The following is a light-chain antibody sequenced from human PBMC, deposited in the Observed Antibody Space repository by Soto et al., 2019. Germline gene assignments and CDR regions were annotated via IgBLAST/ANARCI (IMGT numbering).Light chain of an antibody. Sequence: DIPKTQSPSTLSASIGDRLTITCRASESVKSWLAWYQQKAGKAPKFLIYKASTLESGVPSRFSGSGSGTEFTLTISSLQPDDFATYYCQQYNTYPWTFGQGTKVDI. CDR1: ESVKSW. V-gene: IGKV1-5*03. CDR3: QQYNTYPWT. J-gene: IGKJ1*01. CDR2: KAS.